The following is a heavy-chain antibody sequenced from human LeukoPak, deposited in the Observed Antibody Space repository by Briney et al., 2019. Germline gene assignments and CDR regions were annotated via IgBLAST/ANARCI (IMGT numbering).Heavy chain of an antibody. J-gene: IGHJ4*02. V-gene: IGHV3-74*01. CDR1: GFTFSRDW. Sequence: GGSLRLSCAASGFTFSRDWMHWVRQAPGKGLVWVTRINSDGSSTSYADSVKGRFTISRDNAKKTLYLLMNSLRGEDTAIYYCARDRAQIGYYDSSGYHLADHWGQGTLVTVSS. D-gene: IGHD3-22*01. CDR2: INSDGSST. CDR3: ARDRAQIGYYDSSGYHLADH.